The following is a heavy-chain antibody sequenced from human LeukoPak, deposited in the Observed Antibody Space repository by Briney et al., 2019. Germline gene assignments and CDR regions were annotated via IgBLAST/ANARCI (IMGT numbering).Heavy chain of an antibody. J-gene: IGHJ4*02. CDR2: IGDSGSVT. D-gene: IGHD6-19*01. CDR1: GFALTSQA. V-gene: IGHV3-23*01. Sequence: GGSLRLSCAASGFALTSQAMGWVRQAPGTGLEWVSVIGDSGSVTYYADSVKGRVTISRDNSKNTLFLQMNSLRAEDTAVYYCAKDARRTSGWYFCDYWGQGTLVTVSS. CDR3: AKDARRTSGWYFCDY.